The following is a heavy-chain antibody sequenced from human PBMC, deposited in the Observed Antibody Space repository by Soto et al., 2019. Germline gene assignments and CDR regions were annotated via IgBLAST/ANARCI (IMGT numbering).Heavy chain of an antibody. Sequence: GWSLRLSCASSVFTFISYAMSWVRQAPGKGLEWVSAISGSGGSTYYADSVKGRFTISRDNSKNTLYLQMNSLRAEDTAVYYCATEVVITVHWGQGTPVTVSS. V-gene: IGHV3-23*01. J-gene: IGHJ4*02. CDR3: ATEVVITVH. CDR2: ISGSGGST. CDR1: VFTFISYA. D-gene: IGHD3-22*01.